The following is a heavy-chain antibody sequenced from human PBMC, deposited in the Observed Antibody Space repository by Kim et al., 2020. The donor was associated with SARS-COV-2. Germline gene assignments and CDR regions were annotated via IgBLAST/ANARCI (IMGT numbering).Heavy chain of an antibody. CDR1: GYTFTSYG. CDR2: INAYSGNT. V-gene: IGHV1-18*04. CDR3: ARSPRWEILFGWFDP. D-gene: IGHD1-26*01. Sequence: VSVKVSCKASGYTFTSYGISWVRQAPGQGLEWMGRINAYSGNTKYAQNLQGRVTMTTDTSTRTAYMELRSLRSDDTAVYYCARSPRWEILFGWFDPWGQGTLVTVSS. J-gene: IGHJ5*02.